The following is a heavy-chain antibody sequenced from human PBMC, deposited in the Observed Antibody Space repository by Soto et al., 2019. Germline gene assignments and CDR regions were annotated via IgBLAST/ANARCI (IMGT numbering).Heavy chain of an antibody. D-gene: IGHD2-2*01. V-gene: IGHV3-30-3*01. CDR3: ARDRLDIVVVPAALTRGYYYGMDV. Sequence: LRLSCAASGFTFSSYAMHWVRQAPGKGLEWVAVISYDGSNKYYADSVKGRFTISRDNSKNTLYLQMNSLRAEDTAVYYCARDRLDIVVVPAALTRGYYYGMDVWGQGTTVTVSS. J-gene: IGHJ6*02. CDR2: ISYDGSNK. CDR1: GFTFSSYA.